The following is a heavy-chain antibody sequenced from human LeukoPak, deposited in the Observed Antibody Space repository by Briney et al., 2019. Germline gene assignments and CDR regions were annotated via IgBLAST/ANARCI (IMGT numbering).Heavy chain of an antibody. CDR1: GYTLTGYY. CDR2: INPNSGGT. D-gene: IGHD6-13*01. CDR3: ARSKYSSSWKKGQNNWFDP. Sequence: ASVKVSCKASGYTLTGYYMHWVRQAPGQGLEWMGWINPNSGGTNYAQKFQGRVTMTRDTSIGTAYMELSRLRSDDTAVYYCARSKYSSSWKKGQNNWFDPWGQGTLVTVSS. V-gene: IGHV1-2*02. J-gene: IGHJ5*02.